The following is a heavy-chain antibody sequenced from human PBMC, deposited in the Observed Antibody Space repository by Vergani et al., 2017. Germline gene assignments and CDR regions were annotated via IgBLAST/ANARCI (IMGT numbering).Heavy chain of an antibody. Sequence: EVQLVESGGGLVKPGGSLRLSCAASGFPFSSYSMNWVRQAPGKGLEWVSSISSRSSDIYYADSVKGRFTISRDNAKNSLYLHMNSLRAEDTAVYYCARDGLGITVAGSLDYGGQGTLVTVSS. CDR2: ISSRSSDI. CDR1: GFPFSSYS. V-gene: IGHV3-21*01. D-gene: IGHD6-19*01. CDR3: ARDGLGITVAGSLDY. J-gene: IGHJ4*02.